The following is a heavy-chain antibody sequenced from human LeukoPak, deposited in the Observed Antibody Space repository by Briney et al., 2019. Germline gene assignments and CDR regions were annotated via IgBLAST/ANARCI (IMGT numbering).Heavy chain of an antibody. V-gene: IGHV3-21*01. CDR3: AREENTAMDHYYYYMDV. CDR2: ISSSSSYI. Sequence: GGSLRLSCAASGFTFSSYSMNWVRQAPGKGLEWVSSISSSSSYIYYADSVKGRFTISRDNAKNSLYLQMNSLRAEDTAVYYCAREENTAMDHYYYYMDVWGKGTTVTVSS. J-gene: IGHJ6*03. D-gene: IGHD5-18*01. CDR1: GFTFSSYS.